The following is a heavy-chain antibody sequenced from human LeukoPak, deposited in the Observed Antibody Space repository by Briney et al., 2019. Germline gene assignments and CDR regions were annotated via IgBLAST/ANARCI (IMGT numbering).Heavy chain of an antibody. J-gene: IGHJ4*02. CDR3: ANLHTVSTSVP. CDR1: GFTFSSYA. D-gene: IGHD4-17*01. Sequence: GGSLRLSCSASGFTFSSYAMYWVRQAPGKGLEYVSGININGDSTFYADSVKGRFTISRDNSKNTLYLQMSSLRAEDTAIYYCANLHTVSTSVPWGQGTLVTVSS. V-gene: IGHV3-64D*09. CDR2: ININGDST.